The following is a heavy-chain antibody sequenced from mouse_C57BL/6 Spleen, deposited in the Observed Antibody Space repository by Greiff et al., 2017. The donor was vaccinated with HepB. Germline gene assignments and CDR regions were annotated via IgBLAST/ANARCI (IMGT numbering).Heavy chain of an antibody. D-gene: IGHD2-4*01. CDR2: INYDGSST. V-gene: IGHV5-16*01. CDR3: ARDGGLRGFAY. J-gene: IGHJ3*01. Sequence: EVQRMESEGGLVQPGSSMKLSCTASGFTFSDYYMAWVRQVPEKGLEWVANINYDGSSTYYLDSLKSRFIISRDNAKNILYLQMSSLKSEDTATYYCARDGGLRGFAYWGQGTLVTVSA. CDR1: GFTFSDYY.